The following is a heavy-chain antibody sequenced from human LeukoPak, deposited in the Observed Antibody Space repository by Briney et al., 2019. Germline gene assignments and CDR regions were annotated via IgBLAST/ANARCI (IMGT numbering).Heavy chain of an antibody. CDR2: ISGSGGST. CDR1: GFTFSSYA. D-gene: IGHD3-22*01. CDR3: AKGITMIVVPFDY. V-gene: IGHV3-23*01. J-gene: IGHJ4*02. Sequence: GGSLRLSCAASGFTFSSYAMSWVRQAPGKGLEWVSAISGSGGSTYYADSVKGRFTISRDNSKNTLYLQMNSLRAEDTAVSYCAKGITMIVVPFDYWGQGTLVTVSS.